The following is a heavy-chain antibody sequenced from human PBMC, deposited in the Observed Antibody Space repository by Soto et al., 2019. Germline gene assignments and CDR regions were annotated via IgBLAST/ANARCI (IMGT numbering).Heavy chain of an antibody. CDR1: GDSVSSNSAA. CDR3: ARGGFYCSGGTCYGDYFDY. J-gene: IGHJ4*02. Sequence: PSQTLSLTCAISGDSVSSNSAAWNWIRQSPSRGLEWLGRTYYRSKWYNDYAVSVKSRITINPDTSKNQFSLQLNSVTPEDTAVYYCARGGFYCSGGTCYGDYFDYWGQGTLVTVPS. CDR2: TYYRSKWYN. D-gene: IGHD2-15*01. V-gene: IGHV6-1*01.